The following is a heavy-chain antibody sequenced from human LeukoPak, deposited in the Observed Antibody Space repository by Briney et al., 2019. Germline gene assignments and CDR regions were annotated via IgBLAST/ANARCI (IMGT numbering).Heavy chain of an antibody. CDR1: GGSIGRYY. Sequence: SETLSLTCTVYGGSIGRYYWNWIRQSPGQGLEWVGYIFSSGSTNYNPYLLSRVTISLDTSRNQFSLKLSSVTAADTAVYYCARDWGYSSGWSDGLDIWGQGTMVTVSS. V-gene: IGHV4-59*01. J-gene: IGHJ3*02. D-gene: IGHD6-19*01. CDR3: ARDWGYSSGWSDGLDI. CDR2: IFSSGST.